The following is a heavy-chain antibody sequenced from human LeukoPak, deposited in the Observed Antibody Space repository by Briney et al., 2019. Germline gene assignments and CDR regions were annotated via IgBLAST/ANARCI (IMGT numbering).Heavy chain of an antibody. J-gene: IGHJ5*02. D-gene: IGHD2-2*01. CDR3: ARSNIVVVPPSFDP. V-gene: IGHV3-30-3*01. CDR1: GFTFSSYA. Sequence: GRSLRLSCAASGFTFSSYAMHWVRQAPGKGLEWVAVISYDGSNKYYADSVKGRFTISRDNSKNTLYLQMNSLRAEDTAVYYCARSNIVVVPPSFDPWGQGTLVTVSS. CDR2: ISYDGSNK.